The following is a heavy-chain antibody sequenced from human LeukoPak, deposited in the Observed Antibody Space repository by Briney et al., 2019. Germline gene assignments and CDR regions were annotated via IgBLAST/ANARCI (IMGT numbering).Heavy chain of an antibody. Sequence: GASVKVSFKASGYTFTGYYMHWVRQAPGQGLEWMGWINPNSGGTNYAQKFQGRVTMTRDTSISTAYMELSRLRSDDTAVYYCARDSGYDFYYYYMDVWGKGTTVTVSS. CDR3: ARDSGYDFYYYYMDV. J-gene: IGHJ6*03. V-gene: IGHV1-2*02. CDR1: GYTFTGYY. D-gene: IGHD5-12*01. CDR2: INPNSGGT.